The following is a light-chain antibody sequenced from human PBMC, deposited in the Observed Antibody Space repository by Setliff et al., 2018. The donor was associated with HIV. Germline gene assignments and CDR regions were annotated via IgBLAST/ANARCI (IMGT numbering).Light chain of an antibody. Sequence: DIQLTQSPPSVSASIGDRVTITCRAGQAIRNDLSWFRQKPGNAPESLIYGASNLQSGVPSTFSGSGSGTHSTLTISSLQAEDFATYFCQQYNTFPITFGQGTRLEIK. J-gene: IGKJ5*01. CDR3: QQYNTFPIT. CDR1: QAIRND. CDR2: GAS. V-gene: IGKV1-16*01.